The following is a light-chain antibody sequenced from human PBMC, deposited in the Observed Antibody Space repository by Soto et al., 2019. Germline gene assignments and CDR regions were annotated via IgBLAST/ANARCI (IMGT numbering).Light chain of an antibody. CDR1: QSVSSY. CDR3: QQYHWAPDT. J-gene: IGKJ5*01. V-gene: IGKV3-11*01. Sequence: EIVLTQSLATLSLSPGSRATLSCRASQSVSSYLAWYQQKPGQAPRLLIYDASNRATGIPARFSGSGSGTDFTLTVSRLEPEDFAMYYCQQYHWAPDTFGQGTRLEIK. CDR2: DAS.